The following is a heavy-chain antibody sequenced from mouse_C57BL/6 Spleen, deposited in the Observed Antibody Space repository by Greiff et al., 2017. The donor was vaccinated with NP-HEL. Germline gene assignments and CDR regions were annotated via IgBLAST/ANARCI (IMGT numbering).Heavy chain of an antibody. CDR2: ISSGSSTI. CDR1: GFTFSDYG. J-gene: IGHJ3*01. V-gene: IGHV5-17*01. Sequence: EVKLMESGGGLVKPGGSLKLSCAASGFTFSDYGMHWVRQAPEKGLEWVAYISSGSSTIYYADTVKGRFTTSRDNAKNTLFLQMTSLRSEDTAMYYCARDYYGFAYWGQGTLVTVSA. CDR3: ARDYYGFAY. D-gene: IGHD1-1*01.